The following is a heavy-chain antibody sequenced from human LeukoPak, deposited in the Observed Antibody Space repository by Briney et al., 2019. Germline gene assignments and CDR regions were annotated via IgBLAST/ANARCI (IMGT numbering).Heavy chain of an antibody. V-gene: IGHV1-69*06. D-gene: IGHD4-23*01. CDR1: GGTFSSYA. J-gene: IGHJ4*02. Sequence: SVKVSCKASGGTFSSYAISWVRQAPGQGLEWMGGIIPIFGTANYAQKFQGRVTITADKSTSTAYMELSSLRSEDTAVYYCARRDYGGKEGSDYWGQGTLVTVSS. CDR3: ARRDYGGKEGSDY. CDR2: IIPIFGTA.